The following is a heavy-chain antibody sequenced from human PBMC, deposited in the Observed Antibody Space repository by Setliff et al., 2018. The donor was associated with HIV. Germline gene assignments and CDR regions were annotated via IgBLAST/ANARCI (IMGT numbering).Heavy chain of an antibody. D-gene: IGHD3-22*01. V-gene: IGHV4-34*01. J-gene: IGHJ6*03. CDR1: GGSFSDYY. Sequence: SETLSLTCAVYGGSFSDYYWSWIRQPPGKGLEWIGEINHSGRTIQSPSLGSRVTISIDTSKNQFSLKLSSVTAADTAFYYCARGFSGDYLFTGYLDVWGKGTTVTVSS. CDR3: ARGFSGDYLFTGYLDV. CDR2: INHSGRT.